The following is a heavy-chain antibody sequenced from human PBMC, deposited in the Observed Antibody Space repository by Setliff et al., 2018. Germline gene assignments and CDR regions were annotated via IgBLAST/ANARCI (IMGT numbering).Heavy chain of an antibody. Sequence: GGSLRLSCAASGFTFSSYWMHWVRQAPGKGPEWVSTITGNGNSLYYADSVKGRFIVSRDNSKNTMYLQLRSLRADDTAIYYCAKDRKNYYDTSGYPDAFDIWGQGTTVTVSS. CDR2: ITGNGNSL. CDR1: GFTFSSYW. V-gene: IGHV3-23*01. CDR3: AKDRKNYYDTSGYPDAFDI. J-gene: IGHJ3*02. D-gene: IGHD3-22*01.